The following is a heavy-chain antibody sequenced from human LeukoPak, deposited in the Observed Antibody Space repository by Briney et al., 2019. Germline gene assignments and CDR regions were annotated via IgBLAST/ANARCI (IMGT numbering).Heavy chain of an antibody. CDR3: ARVVRGVVTSNWFDP. CDR2: VASSGTS. D-gene: IGHD2-21*02. Sequence: PSETLSLTCTVSGDSLNTYYWTWIRQTPGKELEWIGFVASSGTSNYNPSLKSRVSISIDTSKNQFSPALTSVTPADTAVYYCARVVRGVVTSNWFDPWGQGTLVSVSS. J-gene: IGHJ5*02. V-gene: IGHV4-59*01. CDR1: GDSLNTYY.